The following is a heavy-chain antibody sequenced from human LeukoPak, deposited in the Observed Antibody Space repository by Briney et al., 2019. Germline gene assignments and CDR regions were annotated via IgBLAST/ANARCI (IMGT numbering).Heavy chain of an antibody. Sequence: ASVKVSCKASGYTSTSYGISWVRQAPGQGLEWMGWISAYNGNTNYAQKLQGRVTMTTDTSTSTAYMELRSLRSDDTAVYYCARDLGVVVVAAYFDYWGQGTLVTVSS. CDR2: ISAYNGNT. CDR3: ARDLGVVVVAAYFDY. J-gene: IGHJ4*02. V-gene: IGHV1-18*01. CDR1: GYTSTSYG. D-gene: IGHD2-15*01.